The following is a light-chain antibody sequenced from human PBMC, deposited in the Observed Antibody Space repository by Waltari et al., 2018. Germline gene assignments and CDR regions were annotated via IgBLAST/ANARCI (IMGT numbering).Light chain of an antibody. Sequence: DVQMTQSPGSLSASVVDRVTITCRASDDIYNYVAWLQHKPGKAPKSLIYSVSSLRRGAPSRFRGSRSGTNFTLTISYLQPEDFATYFCQQFNRYPWTFGQVTKVEI. J-gene: IGKJ1*01. CDR1: DDIYNY. V-gene: IGKV1-16*01. CDR2: SVS. CDR3: QQFNRYPWT.